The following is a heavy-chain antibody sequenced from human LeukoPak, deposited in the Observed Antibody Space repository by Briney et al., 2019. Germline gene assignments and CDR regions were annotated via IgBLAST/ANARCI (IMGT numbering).Heavy chain of an antibody. CDR2: ISYDGSNK. V-gene: IGHV3-30-3*01. CDR3: AREEDYDSSGYSVNYFDY. Sequence: GRSLRLSCAASGFTFSSYAMHWVRQAPGKGLEWVAVISYDGSNKYYADSVKGRFTISRDNSKNTLYLKMNRLRAEDTAVYYCAREEDYDSSGYSVNYFDYWGQGTLVTVSS. D-gene: IGHD3-22*01. J-gene: IGHJ4*02. CDR1: GFTFSSYA.